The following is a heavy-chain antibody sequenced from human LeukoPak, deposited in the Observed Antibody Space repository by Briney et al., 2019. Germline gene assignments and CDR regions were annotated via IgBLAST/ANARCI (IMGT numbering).Heavy chain of an antibody. J-gene: IGHJ3*02. Sequence: PGGSLRLSCAASGFTFSSYEMNWVRQAPGKGLEWVSYISSSGGTIYYADSVKGRFTISRDNAKNSLYLQMNSLRAEDTAVYYCASYTRGAFDIWGQGTMVTVSS. CDR2: ISSSGGTI. CDR3: ASYTRGAFDI. V-gene: IGHV3-48*03. CDR1: GFTFSSYE. D-gene: IGHD3-16*01.